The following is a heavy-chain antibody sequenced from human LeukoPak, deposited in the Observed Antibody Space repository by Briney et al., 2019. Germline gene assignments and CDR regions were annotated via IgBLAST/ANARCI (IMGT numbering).Heavy chain of an antibody. V-gene: IGHV3-23*01. J-gene: IGHJ4*02. CDR2: ITASGGNT. CDR1: GFTFSSYA. Sequence: GGSLRLSCAASGFTFSSYAMGWVRQAPGKGLEWVSAITASGGNTYYADSVKGRFTISRDNSKNTLYLQVNSLRAEDTAVYYCARESKYSGYPFDYWGQGTLVTVSS. CDR3: ARESKYSGYPFDY. D-gene: IGHD5-12*01.